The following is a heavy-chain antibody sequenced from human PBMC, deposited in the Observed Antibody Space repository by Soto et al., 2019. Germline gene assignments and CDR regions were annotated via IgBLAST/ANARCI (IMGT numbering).Heavy chain of an antibody. V-gene: IGHV4-34*01. Sequence: LSLTCAVYSESFSGHYWGWIRQPPGKRLEWIGDTTHRGTTNHNPSLEGRVTISVDTSKNQFSLELRSVTAADTAVYYCVKNFDGWGQGTLVTVSS. CDR1: SESFSGHY. CDR2: TTHRGTT. J-gene: IGHJ5*02. CDR3: VKNFDG.